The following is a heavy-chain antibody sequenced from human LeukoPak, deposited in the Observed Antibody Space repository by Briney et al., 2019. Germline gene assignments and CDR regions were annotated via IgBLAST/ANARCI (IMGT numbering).Heavy chain of an antibody. CDR2: IYHSGST. J-gene: IGHJ4*02. V-gene: IGHV4-4*02. Sequence: SGTLSPTCAVSGGSISSSNWWSWVRQPPGKGLEWIGEIYHSGSTNYNPSLKSRVTISVDKSKNQFSLKLSSVTAADTAVYYRASTRRVGATDYWGQGTLVTVSS. D-gene: IGHD1-26*01. CDR1: GGSISSSNW. CDR3: ASTRRVGATDY.